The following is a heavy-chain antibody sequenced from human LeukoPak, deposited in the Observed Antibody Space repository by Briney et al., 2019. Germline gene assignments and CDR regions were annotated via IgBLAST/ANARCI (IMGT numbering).Heavy chain of an antibody. V-gene: IGHV3-23*01. D-gene: IGHD2/OR15-2a*01. CDR2: LSGSGGST. CDR3: AKDLSYGMDV. CDR1: GFTFSSYA. Sequence: GGSLRLSCAASGFTFSSYAMSWVRQAPGKGLEWVSALSGSGGSTYYADSVKGRFTISRDNSKKTLYLQMSSLRAEDTAVYYCAKDLSYGMDVWGQGTTVTVSS. J-gene: IGHJ6*02.